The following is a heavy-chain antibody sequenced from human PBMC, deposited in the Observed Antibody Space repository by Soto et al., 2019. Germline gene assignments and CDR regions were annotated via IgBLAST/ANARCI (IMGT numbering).Heavy chain of an antibody. Sequence: EVQLVESGGGLVKPGVSLRLSCAESGFTFSSYTMNWVRQAPGKGLEWVSSIISSSDYIYYADSVKGRFTISRDNAKNSLYLQMNRLRAEDTAGYYCARVWVVADVWAAETTAYWGQGTLVTVSS. V-gene: IGHV3-21*01. J-gene: IGHJ4*02. CDR2: IISSSDYI. D-gene: IGHD3-16*01. CDR3: ARVWVVADVWAAETTAY. CDR1: GFTFSSYT.